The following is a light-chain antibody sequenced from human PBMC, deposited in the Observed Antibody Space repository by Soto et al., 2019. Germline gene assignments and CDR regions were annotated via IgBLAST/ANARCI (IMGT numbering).Light chain of an antibody. Sequence: QSVLTQPPSASGTPGQRVTISCSGGSSNIGDNTVNWYQQLPGTAPKLLIYSNNQRPSGVPDRFSGSKSGTSASLAISGLQSEDEADYYCAAWDDRLFWVFGGGTKLTVL. J-gene: IGLJ3*02. V-gene: IGLV1-44*01. CDR3: AAWDDRLFWV. CDR2: SNN. CDR1: SSNIGDNT.